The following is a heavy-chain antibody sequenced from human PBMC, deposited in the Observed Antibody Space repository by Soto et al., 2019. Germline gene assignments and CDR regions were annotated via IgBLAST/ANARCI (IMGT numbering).Heavy chain of an antibody. J-gene: IGHJ5*02. CDR3: ARAMVRGTGWFDP. Sequence: ASVKVSCKVSGYTLTELSMHWVRQAPGKGLEWMGGFDPEDGGTNYAQKFQGRVTMTRDTSISTAYMELSRLRSDDTAVYYCARAMVRGTGWFDPWGQGTLVTVSS. V-gene: IGHV1-24*01. CDR2: FDPEDGGT. D-gene: IGHD3-10*01. CDR1: GYTLTELS.